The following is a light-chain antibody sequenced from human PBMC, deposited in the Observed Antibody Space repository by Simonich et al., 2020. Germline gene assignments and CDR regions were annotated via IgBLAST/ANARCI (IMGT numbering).Light chain of an antibody. Sequence: EIVMTQSPATLSVSLGERATLSCRASQRVSSNLAWYQQKPGQAPRLLIYGASTRATGIPARFSGSGSWTEFTLTISSLQSEDFAVYYCQQYNNWPPWTFGQGTKVEIK. CDR2: GAS. J-gene: IGKJ1*01. CDR3: QQYNNWPPWT. V-gene: IGKV3-15*01. CDR1: QRVSSN.